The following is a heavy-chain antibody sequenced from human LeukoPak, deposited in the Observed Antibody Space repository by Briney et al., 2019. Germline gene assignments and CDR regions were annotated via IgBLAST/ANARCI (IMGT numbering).Heavy chain of an antibody. V-gene: IGHV1-58*01. D-gene: IGHD1-1*01. CDR3: ATDDVTTGTKTALGY. J-gene: IGHJ4*02. Sequence: TSVKVSCKASGFTFTSSAVQWVRRARGQGLEWIGWIVVGSGNTNYAQKFQERVTINRDMSTSTAYMELSSLRSEDTAVYYCATDDVTTGTKTALGYWGQGTLVTVSS. CDR2: IVVGSGNT. CDR1: GFTFTSSA.